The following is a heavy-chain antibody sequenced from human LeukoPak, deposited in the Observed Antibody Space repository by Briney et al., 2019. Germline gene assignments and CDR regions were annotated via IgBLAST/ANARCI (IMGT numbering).Heavy chain of an antibody. V-gene: IGHV3-48*01. D-gene: IGHD3-10*01. J-gene: IGHJ4*02. CDR1: GFTFSSYS. Sequence: GGSLRLSCAASGFTFSSYSMNWVRQAPGKGLEWVSYISSSSSTIYYADSVKGRFTISRDNSKNTLYLQMNSLRAEDTAVYYCAGGWFGEDYYFDYWGQGTLVTVS. CDR3: AGGWFGEDYYFDY. CDR2: ISSSSSTI.